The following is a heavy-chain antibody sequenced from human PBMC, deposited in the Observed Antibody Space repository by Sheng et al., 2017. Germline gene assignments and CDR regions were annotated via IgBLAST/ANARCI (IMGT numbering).Heavy chain of an antibody. CDR3: VRDGDFGNWNFDY. CDR2: IMSTATNR. J-gene: IGHJ4*02. Sequence: QVQLVESGGGVVQPGRSVRLSCAASGFKFRTYGMHWARQAPGKGLEWVAFIMSTATNRFYAESVKGRFSISRDNSKDTVYLQMDSLRDEDTAVYYCVRDGDFGNWNFDYWGQGTPVTVSS. D-gene: IGHD1-20*01. CDR1: GFKFRTYG. V-gene: IGHV3-33*01.